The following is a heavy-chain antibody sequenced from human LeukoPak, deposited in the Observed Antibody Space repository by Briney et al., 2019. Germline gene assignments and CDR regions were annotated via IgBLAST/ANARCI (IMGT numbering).Heavy chain of an antibody. Sequence: GGSLRLSCAASGFTFDDYAMHWVRQAPGKGLEWVSGISWNSGSIGCADSVKGRFTISRDNAKNSLYLQMNSLRAEDMALYYCAKEIAAGSDAFDIWGQGTMVTVSS. J-gene: IGHJ3*02. CDR1: GFTFDDYA. V-gene: IGHV3-9*03. CDR3: AKEIAAGSDAFDI. D-gene: IGHD6-13*01. CDR2: ISWNSGSI.